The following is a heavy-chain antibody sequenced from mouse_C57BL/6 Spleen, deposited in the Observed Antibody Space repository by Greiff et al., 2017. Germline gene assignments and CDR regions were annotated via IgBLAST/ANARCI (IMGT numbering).Heavy chain of an antibody. CDR2: IWSDGST. CDR1: GFSLTSYG. V-gene: IGHV2-6-1*01. CDR3: ARHEYYGSTPFAY. Sequence: QVQLKESGPGLVAPSQSLSITCTVSGFSLTSYGVHWVRQPPGKGLEWLVVIWSDGSTTYNSALKSRLSISKDNSKSQVFLKMNSLQTDDTAMYYCARHEYYGSTPFAYWGQGTLVTVSA. D-gene: IGHD1-1*01. J-gene: IGHJ3*01.